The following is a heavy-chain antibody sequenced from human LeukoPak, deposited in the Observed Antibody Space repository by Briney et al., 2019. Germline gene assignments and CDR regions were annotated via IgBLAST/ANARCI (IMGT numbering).Heavy chain of an antibody. V-gene: IGHV3-7*01. CDR1: GFTFGHYA. CDR2: IKQDGSEK. CDR3: ALDPSRFLEWLWDY. D-gene: IGHD3-3*01. Sequence: GGSLRLSCRGSGFTFGHYAVAWVRQAPGKGLEWVANIKQDGSEKYYVDSVKGRFTISRDNAKNSLYLQMNSLRAEDTAVYYCALDPSRFLEWLWDYRGQGTLVTVSS. J-gene: IGHJ4*02.